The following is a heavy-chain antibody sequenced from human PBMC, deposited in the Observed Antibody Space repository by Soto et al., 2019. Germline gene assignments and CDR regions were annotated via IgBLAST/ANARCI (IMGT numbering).Heavy chain of an antibody. D-gene: IGHD4-17*01. J-gene: IGHJ6*02. Sequence: GGSLRLSCAASGFTFSSYAMHWVRQAPGKGLEWVAVISYDGSNKYYADSVKGRFTISRDNSKNTLYLQMNSLRAEDTAVYYCARDLNYGDYYYYYYYGMDVWGQGTTVTVSS. CDR2: ISYDGSNK. V-gene: IGHV3-30-3*01. CDR3: ARDLNYGDYYYYYYYGMDV. CDR1: GFTFSSYA.